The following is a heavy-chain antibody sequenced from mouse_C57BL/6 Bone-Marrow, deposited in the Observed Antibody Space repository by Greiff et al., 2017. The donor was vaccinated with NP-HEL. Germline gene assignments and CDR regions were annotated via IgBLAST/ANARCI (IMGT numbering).Heavy chain of an antibody. CDR3: KGYYSNYYAMDY. CDR1: GFTFSNYW. D-gene: IGHD2-5*01. Sequence: EVQRVESGGGLVQPGGSMKLSCVASGFTFSNYWMNWVRQSPEKGLEWVAQIRLKSDNYATHYAESVKGRFTISRDDSNSSVYLQMINFRAGATGIYYGKGYYSNYYAMDYWGQGTSVTVSA. V-gene: IGHV6-3*01. J-gene: IGHJ4*01. CDR2: IRLKSDNYAT.